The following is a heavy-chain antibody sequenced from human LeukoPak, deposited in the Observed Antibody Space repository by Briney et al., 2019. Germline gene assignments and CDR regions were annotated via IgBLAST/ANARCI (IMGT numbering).Heavy chain of an antibody. CDR1: GFSFSSYG. CDR2: ISYDGDNK. Sequence: PGGSLRLSCAASGFSFSSYGMHWVRQAPGKGLEWVAVISYDGDNKYYADSVRGRFTISRDNAKNTLYLQMNSLRAEDTAVYYCARDLKGPVNDVFDMWGQGTMVTVSS. V-gene: IGHV3-30*03. D-gene: IGHD4-23*01. J-gene: IGHJ3*02. CDR3: ARDLKGPVNDVFDM.